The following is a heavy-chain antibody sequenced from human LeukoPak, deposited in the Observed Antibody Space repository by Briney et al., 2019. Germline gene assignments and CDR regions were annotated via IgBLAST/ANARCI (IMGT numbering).Heavy chain of an antibody. CDR3: AKRTGFYYYYGMDV. CDR2: ISGSGGST. CDR1: GFTFSSYA. D-gene: IGHD2-8*02. J-gene: IGHJ6*02. Sequence: GGSLRLSCAASGFTFSSYAMSWVRQAPGKGLEWVSAISGSGGSTYYADSVKGRFTISRDNSKNTLYLQMNSLRAEDAAVYYCAKRTGFYYYYGMDVWGQGTTVTVSS. V-gene: IGHV3-23*01.